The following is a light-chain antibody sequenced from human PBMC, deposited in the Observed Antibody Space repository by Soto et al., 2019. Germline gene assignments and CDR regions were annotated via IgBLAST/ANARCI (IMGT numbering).Light chain of an antibody. CDR1: SGSIGSNY. V-gene: IGLV6-57*04. J-gene: IGLJ3*02. Sequence: NFMLTQPHSVSESPGKTVTISCTRSSGSIGSNYVQWYQQRPGSAPTTVIYEDKQRPSGVPDRFSGSIDSSSNSASLTISGLQTEDEADYHCQSYDTNSLWVFGGGTKLTVL. CDR3: QSYDTNSLWV. CDR2: EDK.